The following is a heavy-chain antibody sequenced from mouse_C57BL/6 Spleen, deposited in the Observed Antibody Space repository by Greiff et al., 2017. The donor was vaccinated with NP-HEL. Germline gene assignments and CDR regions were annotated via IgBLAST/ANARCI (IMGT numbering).Heavy chain of an antibody. J-gene: IGHJ2*01. CDR1: GYTFTDYY. D-gene: IGHD2-4*01. CDR3: ARYDYDGFDY. V-gene: IGHV1-76*01. CDR2: IYPGSGNT. Sequence: QVQLKQSGAELVRPGASVKLSCKASGYTFTDYYINWVKQRPGQGLEWIARIYPGSGNTYYNEKFKGKATLTAEKSSSTAYMQLSSLTSEDSAVYFCARYDYDGFDYWGQGTTLTVSS.